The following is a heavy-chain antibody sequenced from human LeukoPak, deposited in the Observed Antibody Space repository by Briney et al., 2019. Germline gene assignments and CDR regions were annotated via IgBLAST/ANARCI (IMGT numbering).Heavy chain of an antibody. CDR1: GFTLTNAW. J-gene: IGHJ4*02. V-gene: IGHV3-15*01. CDR2: VKSKADGGTT. CDR3: TTQREMATIYFDY. D-gene: IGHD5-24*01. Sequence: GGSLRLSCAASGFTLTNAWMSWVRQAPGKGLEWVGRVKSKADGGTTDYAAPVKGRFSISRDDSKNTLYLQINSLKTEDTAVYYCTTQREMATIYFDYWGQGTLVTVSS.